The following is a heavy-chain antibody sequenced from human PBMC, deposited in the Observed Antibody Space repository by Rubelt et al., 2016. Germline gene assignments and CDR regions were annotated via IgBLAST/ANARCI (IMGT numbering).Heavy chain of an antibody. J-gene: IGHJ4*02. Sequence: QLQLQESGPGLVKPSETLSLTCTVSGGSISSSSYYWGWIRQPPGKGLEWIGSIYYSGSTYYNPSLKSRFTISVDTSKNQFSLKLSSVTAADTAVYYCARPVGSTVIAYYFDFWGQGTLVTASS. CDR3: ARPVGSTVIAYYFDF. V-gene: IGHV4-39*01. CDR1: GGSISSSSYY. CDR2: IYYSGST. D-gene: IGHD4-17*01.